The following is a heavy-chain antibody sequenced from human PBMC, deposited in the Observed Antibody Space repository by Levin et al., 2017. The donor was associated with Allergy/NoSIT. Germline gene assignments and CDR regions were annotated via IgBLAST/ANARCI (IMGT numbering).Heavy chain of an antibody. CDR3: ARDVTSDYYGSGSFSYWFDP. Sequence: GGSLRLSCAASGFTFDDYGMSWVRQAPGKGLEWVSGINWNGNSTSYADSVKGRFTISRDNAKNSLYLQMSRLRAEDTALYHCARDVTSDYYGSGSFSYWFDPWGLGTLVTVSS. V-gene: IGHV3-20*01. CDR1: GFTFDDYG. D-gene: IGHD3-10*01. J-gene: IGHJ5*02. CDR2: INWNGNST.